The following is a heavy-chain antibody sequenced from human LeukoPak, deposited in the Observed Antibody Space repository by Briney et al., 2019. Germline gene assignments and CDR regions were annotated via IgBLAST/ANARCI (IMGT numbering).Heavy chain of an antibody. J-gene: IGHJ3*02. V-gene: IGHV4-34*01. CDR3: ARHVSTSYDAFDI. CDR2: INHSGST. Sequence: SETLSLTCAVYGGSFSGYYWSWIRQPPGKGLEWIGEINHSGSTNYNPSLKSRVTISVDTSKNQFSLKLSSVTAADTAVYYCARHVSTSYDAFDIWGQGTMVTVSS. CDR1: GGSFSGYY. D-gene: IGHD2-2*01.